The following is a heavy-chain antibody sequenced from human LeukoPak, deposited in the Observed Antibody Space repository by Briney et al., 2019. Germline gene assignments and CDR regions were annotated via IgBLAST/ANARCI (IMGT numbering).Heavy chain of an antibody. CDR2: ISEDGVST. CDR1: GITFDGYA. Sequence: GGSLRLSCVVSGITFDGYAMHWVRQAPGKGLEWVSLISEDGVSTYYADSVKGRFTISRDNSKNTLYLQMNSLRAEDTAVYYCARGTLEHCSGASCYPLDSWGQGTLVTVSS. J-gene: IGHJ5*01. V-gene: IGHV3-43*02. D-gene: IGHD2-15*01. CDR3: ARGTLEHCSGASCYPLDS.